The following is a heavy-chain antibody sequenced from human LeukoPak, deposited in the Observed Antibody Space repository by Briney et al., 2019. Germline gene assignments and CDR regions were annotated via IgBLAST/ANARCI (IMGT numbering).Heavy chain of an antibody. Sequence: GGSPRLSCAASGFTFSKYWMLWVRQAPGKGLESVSRINTDGTVTTYADSVKGRFTVSRDNADNTMFLHMNSVRDEDTAVYYCATKQWLAPPPDSWGQGTPVTVSS. CDR2: INTDGTVT. V-gene: IGHV3-74*01. CDR3: ATKQWLAPPPDS. CDR1: GFTFSKYW. J-gene: IGHJ4*02. D-gene: IGHD6-19*01.